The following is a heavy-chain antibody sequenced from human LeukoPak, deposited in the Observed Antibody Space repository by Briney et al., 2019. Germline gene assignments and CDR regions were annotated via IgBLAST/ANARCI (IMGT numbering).Heavy chain of an antibody. CDR3: AKNGYDSSGYYSLFDY. Sequence: GGSLRLSCAASGFTFSNYAMSWVRQAPGKGLEWVSGISGSAYSTYNADSVKGRFTISRDNSKNTLYLQMNSLRAEDTAVYYCAKNGYDSSGYYSLFDYWGQGTLVTVSS. CDR1: GFTFSNYA. CDR2: ISGSAYST. D-gene: IGHD3-22*01. V-gene: IGHV3-23*01. J-gene: IGHJ4*02.